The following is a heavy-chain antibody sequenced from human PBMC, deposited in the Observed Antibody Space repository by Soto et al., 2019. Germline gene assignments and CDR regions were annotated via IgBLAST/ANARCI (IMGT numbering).Heavy chain of an antibody. CDR1: GFTFSSYG. Sequence: QVQLVESGGGVVQPGRSLRLSCAASGFTFSSYGMHWVRQAPGKGLEWVAVIWYDGSNKYYAESVKGRFTIYRDNSKNKLYLQMNRLKDEDTAVYYCERDHTEYCSGGSWYWFDPGGQGTLVTVSS. D-gene: IGHD2-15*01. CDR3: ERDHTEYCSGGSWYWFDP. V-gene: IGHV3-33*01. J-gene: IGHJ5*02. CDR2: IWYDGSNK.